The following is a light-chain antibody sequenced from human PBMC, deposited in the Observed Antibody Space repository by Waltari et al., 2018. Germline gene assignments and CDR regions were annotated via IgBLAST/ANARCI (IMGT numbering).Light chain of an antibody. CDR2: EVI. Sequence: QSALTQPASVAGSPGQSLTISCTGTSSDVGGSNYVSWYQQFPGKAPKLLIYEVINRPSGISNRFSGSKSGNTASLAISGLQAEDEADYYCSSYTSSSTLVFGGGTKLTVL. CDR3: SSYTSSSTLV. V-gene: IGLV2-14*01. J-gene: IGLJ2*01. CDR1: SSDVGGSNY.